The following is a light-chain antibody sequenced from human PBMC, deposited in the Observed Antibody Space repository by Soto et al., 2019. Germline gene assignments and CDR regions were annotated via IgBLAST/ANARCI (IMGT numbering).Light chain of an antibody. Sequence: EVVMTQSPAPLSVSPGERVTLSGSASQSIGNNLAWYQHKPGRAPRLLIYAPSTRATGVPDRFSGSGSGTEFPLTISSVQSEAFAVYYCQQFKDWPRTFGQGTKVDI. V-gene: IGKV3-15*01. CDR1: QSIGNN. J-gene: IGKJ1*01. CDR2: APS. CDR3: QQFKDWPRT.